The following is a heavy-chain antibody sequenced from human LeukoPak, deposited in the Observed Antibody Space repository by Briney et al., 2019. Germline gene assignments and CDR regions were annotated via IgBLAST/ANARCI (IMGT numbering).Heavy chain of an antibody. D-gene: IGHD3-10*01. CDR1: GFTFSSYG. Sequence: GGSLRLSCAASGFTFSSYGMHWVRQAPGKGLVWVAVISYDGSNKYYADSVKGRFTISRDNSKNALYLQMNSLRAEDTAVYYCAKDRITMVRGVIDYWGQGTLVTVSS. J-gene: IGHJ4*02. V-gene: IGHV3-30*18. CDR3: AKDRITMVRGVIDY. CDR2: ISYDGSNK.